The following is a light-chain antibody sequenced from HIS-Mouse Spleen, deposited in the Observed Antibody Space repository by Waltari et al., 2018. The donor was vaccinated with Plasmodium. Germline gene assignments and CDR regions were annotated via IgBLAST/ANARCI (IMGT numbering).Light chain of an antibody. CDR1: QSVSSN. Sequence: EIVMTQSPATLSVSPGERATLSCMASQSVSSNLAWYQQKPGQAPRLLIYGASTRAPGIPARFSGSGSGTEFTLTISSLQSEDFAVYYCQQYNNWSFTFGPGTKVDIK. CDR2: GAS. V-gene: IGKV3-15*01. J-gene: IGKJ3*01. CDR3: QQYNNWSFT.